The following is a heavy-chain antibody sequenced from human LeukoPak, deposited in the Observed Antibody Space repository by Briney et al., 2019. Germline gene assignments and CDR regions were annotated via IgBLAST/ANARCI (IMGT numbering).Heavy chain of an antibody. CDR3: ARGPTAELDY. CDR2: IYYSGST. J-gene: IGHJ4*02. CDR1: GGSISSGGYY. V-gene: IGHV4-31*03. Sequence: SETLSLTCTVSGGSISSGGYYWSWIRQHPGKGLEWIGYIYYSGSTYYNPSLKSRVTISLDTSKNQFSLELTSVTAADTAVYCCARGPTAELDYWGQGTLVTVSS.